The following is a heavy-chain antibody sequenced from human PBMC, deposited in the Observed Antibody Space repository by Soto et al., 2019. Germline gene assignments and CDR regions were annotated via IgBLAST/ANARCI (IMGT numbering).Heavy chain of an antibody. CDR1: GGSFSGYY. CDR3: ARVVPAAILKGWVYYYDFWSGYFQRWFDP. V-gene: IGHV4-34*01. D-gene: IGHD3-3*01. CDR2: INHSGST. J-gene: IGHJ5*02. Sequence: KPSETLSLTCAVYGGSFSGYYWSWIRQPPGKGLEWIGEINHSGSTNYNPSLKSRVTISVDTSKNQFSLKLSSVTAADTAVYYCARVVPAAILKGWVYYYDFWSGYFQRWFDPWGQGTLVTVSS.